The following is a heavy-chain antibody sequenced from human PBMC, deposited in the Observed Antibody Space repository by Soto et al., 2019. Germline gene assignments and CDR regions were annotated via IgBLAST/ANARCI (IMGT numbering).Heavy chain of an antibody. CDR3: ARDQXPFSDILTSPYKGAFDI. V-gene: IGHV3-21*06. J-gene: IGHJ3*02. CDR2: ISSSSTYI. CDR1: GFTFSSYT. D-gene: IGHD3-9*01. Sequence: PGGSLRLSCAASGFTFSSYTMNWVRQAPGKGLEWVSYISSSSTYIYVADSVKGRFTISRDNAKNSLYLQMNALRPEDTAVYYCARDQXPFSDILTSPYKGAFDIWGQGTRVTVSS.